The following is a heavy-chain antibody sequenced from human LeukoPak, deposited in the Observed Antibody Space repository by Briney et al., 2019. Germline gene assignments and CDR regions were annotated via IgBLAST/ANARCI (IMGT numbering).Heavy chain of an antibody. Sequence: GESLKISCQVSGYIFTNYWIGGVRQMPGKGLESLGIIYPADSDTTYSPSFQGQVSISADKSISTVYLQWSSLRASDTAMYYCARQSRDGSKTRGYYFDYWGQGTLVTVSS. V-gene: IGHV5-51*01. CDR2: IYPADSDT. CDR3: ARQSRDGSKTRGYYFDY. D-gene: IGHD3-10*01. CDR1: GYIFTNYW. J-gene: IGHJ4*02.